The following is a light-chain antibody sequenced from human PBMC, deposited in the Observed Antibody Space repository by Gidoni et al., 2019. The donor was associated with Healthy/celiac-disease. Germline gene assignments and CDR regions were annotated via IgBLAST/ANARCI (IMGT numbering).Light chain of an antibody. Sequence: YQQKPGQAPRLLIYGASARATGIPARFSGSGSGTEFTLTISSLQSEDFAVYYCQQYNNWPPLTFGGGTKVEIK. J-gene: IGKJ4*01. CDR2: GAS. CDR3: QQYNNWPPLT. V-gene: IGKV3-15*01.